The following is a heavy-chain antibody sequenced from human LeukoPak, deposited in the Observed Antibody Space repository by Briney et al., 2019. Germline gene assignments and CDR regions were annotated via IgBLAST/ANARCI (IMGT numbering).Heavy chain of an antibody. Sequence: ASVKVSCKLSGSTLTEFSIHWVRQAHGKGLEWLGGLDPEDGETILSQKFQDRVALTADTPTSTAYMDMSRLRSEDTAVYFCVRGRTGSIATAGRYWGRGTLVTVSS. J-gene: IGHJ4*02. CDR2: LDPEDGET. D-gene: IGHD6-6*01. V-gene: IGHV1-24*01. CDR3: VRGRTGSIATAGRY. CDR1: GSTLTEFS.